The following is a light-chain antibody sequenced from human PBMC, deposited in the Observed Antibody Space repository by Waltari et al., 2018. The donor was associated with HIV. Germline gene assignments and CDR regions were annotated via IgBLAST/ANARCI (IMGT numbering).Light chain of an antibody. J-gene: IGLJ3*02. CDR3: CSYAGTWL. V-gene: IGLV2-11*01. CDR1: SSDGGDYNY. Sequence: QSALTQPHSVSGSPGQSVTLSRTGTSSDGGDYNYVSWYQRHPGKAPKLMISDVTKRPSGVPDRFSGSKSGNTASLTISGLQAEDDAEYYCCSYAGTWLFGGGTKLTVL. CDR2: DVT.